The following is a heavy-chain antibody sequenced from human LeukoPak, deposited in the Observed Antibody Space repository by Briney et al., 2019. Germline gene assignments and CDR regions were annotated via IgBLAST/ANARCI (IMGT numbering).Heavy chain of an antibody. CDR3: AREVAVAGNTGSFDP. J-gene: IGHJ5*02. CDR1: GGSISSGSYY. CDR2: IHHSGYT. D-gene: IGHD6-19*01. V-gene: IGHV4-61*01. Sequence: PSETLSLTCTVSGGSISSGSYYWSWIRQPPGKGLEWIGYIHHSGYTNYNPSLKSRLAISVDTSKNQFSLNLTSVTAADTAVYFCAREVAVAGNTGSFDPWGQGTLVTVSS.